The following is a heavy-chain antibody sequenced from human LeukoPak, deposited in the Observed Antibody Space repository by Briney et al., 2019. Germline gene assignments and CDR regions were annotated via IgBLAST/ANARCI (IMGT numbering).Heavy chain of an antibody. J-gene: IGHJ6*03. CDR1: GGSISSSSYY. V-gene: IGHV4-39*02. CDR2: IYYSGST. Sequence: SETPSLTCTVSGGSISSSSYYWGWIRQPPGKGLEWIGSIYYSGSTYYNPSLKSRVTISVDTSKNQFSLKLSSVTAADTAVYYCARELDYYYYMDVWGKGTTVTVSS. CDR3: ARELDYYYYMDV.